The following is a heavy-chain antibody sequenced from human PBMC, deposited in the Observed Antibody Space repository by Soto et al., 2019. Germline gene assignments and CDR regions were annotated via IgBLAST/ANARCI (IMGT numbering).Heavy chain of an antibody. D-gene: IGHD2-2*01. CDR1: GFTLSDFA. CDR2: ISNDGGYQ. J-gene: IGHJ6*02. Sequence: QVQLVESGGGVVQPGRSLRLSCAGSGFTLSDFAMHWVRQAPGKGLEWVALISNDGGYQHYGDSVRGRFTISRDNSKLMLYLQMTSLRVEDTAVYYCARAMPGMDVWGQGTTVTVSS. CDR3: ARAMPGMDV. V-gene: IGHV3-30-3*01.